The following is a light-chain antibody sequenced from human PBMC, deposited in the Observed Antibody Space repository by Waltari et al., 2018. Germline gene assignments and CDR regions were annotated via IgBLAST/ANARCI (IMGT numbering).Light chain of an antibody. CDR2: EVS. V-gene: IGLV2-8*01. CDR3: SSYAGSNNVV. CDR1: SSDVGRFNS. Sequence: QSALTQPPSASGSPGQSVTIPCTGPSSDVGRFNSVSWYQQHPGKAPKLMIYEVSKRPSGVPARLSGSKSGNTASLTVSGLQAEDEADYYCSSYAGSNNVVFGGGTKLTVL. J-gene: IGLJ2*01.